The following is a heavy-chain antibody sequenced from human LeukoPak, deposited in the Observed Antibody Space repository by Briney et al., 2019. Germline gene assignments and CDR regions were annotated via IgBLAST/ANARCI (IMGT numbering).Heavy chain of an antibody. CDR1: GFTFTTYA. V-gene: IGHV3-23*01. CDR2: LSGSGDST. D-gene: IGHD6-19*01. J-gene: IGHJ4*02. Sequence: GGSLRLSCVASGFTFTTYAMSWVRQAPGKGLEWVSGLSGSGDSTYYADSVRGRFTISRDNSKNTLYLQMNSLRAEDTAVYYCAKDQRGYSSGWAQYYFDYWGQGTLVTVSS. CDR3: AKDQRGYSSGWAQYYFDY.